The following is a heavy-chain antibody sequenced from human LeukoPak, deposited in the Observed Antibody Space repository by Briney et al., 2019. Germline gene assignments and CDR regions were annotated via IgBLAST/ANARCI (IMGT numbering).Heavy chain of an antibody. CDR3: AGRPPPSVSAMVTSSFDY. D-gene: IGHD5-18*01. J-gene: IGHJ4*02. V-gene: IGHV4-34*01. CDR2: INHSGST. Sequence: ASETLSLTCAVYGGSFSGYYWSWIRQPPGKGLEWIGEINHSGSTSYNPSLKSRVTISVDTSKNQFSLKLSSVTAADTAVYYCAGRPPPSVSAMVTSSFDYWGQGTLVTVSS. CDR1: GGSFSGYY.